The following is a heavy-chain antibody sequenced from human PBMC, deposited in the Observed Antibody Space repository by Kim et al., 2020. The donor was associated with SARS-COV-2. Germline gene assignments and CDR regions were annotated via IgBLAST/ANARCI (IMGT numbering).Heavy chain of an antibody. J-gene: IGHJ4*02. CDR2: INAGNGNT. Sequence: ASVKVSCKASGYTFTSYAMHWVRQAPGQRLEWMGWINAGNGNTKYSQKFQGRVTITRDTSASTAYMELSSLRSEDTAVYYCARKALPYYYGSGSYLDYFDYWGQGTLVTVSS. V-gene: IGHV1-3*01. CDR3: ARKALPYYYGSGSYLDYFDY. D-gene: IGHD3-10*01. CDR1: GYTFTSYA.